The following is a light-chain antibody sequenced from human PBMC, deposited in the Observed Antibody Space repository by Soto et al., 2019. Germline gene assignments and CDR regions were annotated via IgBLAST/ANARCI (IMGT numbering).Light chain of an antibody. CDR3: ASWDDSLSGYV. Sequence: QSVLTQPHSASGNTGERLTISCYGSTSNILRNYVYWYRQLPGTAPRLLISMNDQRPSGVPDRFSGSKSGTSASLAISGQRSEDEADYFCASWDDSLSGYVFGTGTKVTVL. V-gene: IGLV1-47*01. J-gene: IGLJ1*01. CDR2: MND. CDR1: TSNILRNY.